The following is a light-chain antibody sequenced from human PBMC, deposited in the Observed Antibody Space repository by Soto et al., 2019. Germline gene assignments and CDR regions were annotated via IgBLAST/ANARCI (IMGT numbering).Light chain of an antibody. J-gene: IGKJ3*01. CDR1: QNIRSN. Sequence: EIVMTQSPGTLSVSLGERATLSCRASQNIRSNLAWYQQKPGQAPRLLIYETSTRAPGIPARFSGSGSGTEFTLTISSLQSEDFAVYHCQQYNNWPPFTFGPGTKVDIK. CDR3: QQYNNWPPFT. CDR2: ETS. V-gene: IGKV3-15*01.